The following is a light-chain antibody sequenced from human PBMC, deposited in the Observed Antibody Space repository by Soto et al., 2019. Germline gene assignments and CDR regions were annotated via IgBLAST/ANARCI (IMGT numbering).Light chain of an antibody. J-gene: IGKJ2*01. Sequence: EIVMTQSPATLPVSPGERATLSCRASQSVSTALAWYQHKPGQAPRLLIHGASTRAAGVPARFSGSGSGTEFALTISSLQSEDFAVYYCQQYNNWPPAYTFGQGTKLEIK. CDR2: GAS. V-gene: IGKV3-15*01. CDR3: QQYNNWPPAYT. CDR1: QSVSTA.